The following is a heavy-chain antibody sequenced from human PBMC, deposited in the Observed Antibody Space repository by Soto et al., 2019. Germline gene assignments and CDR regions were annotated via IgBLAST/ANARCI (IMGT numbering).Heavy chain of an antibody. Sequence: QVQLVQSGAEVKKPGASVKVSCKASGYTFTSYAMHWVRQSPGQRLELMGWINAGNGNTKYSTKFQGRVTITRETSASTAYMELSSLRYEDTAVYYCARKFGYCSSTSCGLYFDYWGQGNLVTVSS. V-gene: IGHV1-3*01. CDR3: ARKFGYCSSTSCGLYFDY. CDR2: INAGNGNT. D-gene: IGHD2-2*01. J-gene: IGHJ4*02. CDR1: GYTFTSYA.